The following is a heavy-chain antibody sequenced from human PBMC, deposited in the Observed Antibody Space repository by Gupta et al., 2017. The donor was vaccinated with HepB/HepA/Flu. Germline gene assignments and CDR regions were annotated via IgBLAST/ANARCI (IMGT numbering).Heavy chain of an antibody. V-gene: IGHV3-21*01. CDR3: AREGSRYYYDSSGYLGY. D-gene: IGHD3-22*01. CDR1: GCTFSSYR. J-gene: IGHJ4*02. Sequence: EVQLVESGGGLVRPGGSLRLSCAASGCTFSSYRMNWVRQAAGKGLEWVSSISSSSSYIYYADSVKGRFTISRDNAKNSLYLQMKSLRAEDTAVYYCAREGSRYYYDSSGYLGYWGQGTLVTVS. CDR2: ISSSSSYI.